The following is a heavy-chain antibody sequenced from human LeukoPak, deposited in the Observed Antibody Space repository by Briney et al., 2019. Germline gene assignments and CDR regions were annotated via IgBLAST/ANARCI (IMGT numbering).Heavy chain of an antibody. CDR2: IWYDGSNK. J-gene: IGHJ4*02. CDR3: ASDEASFGFDY. V-gene: IGHV3-33*01. CDR1: GFTFSSYG. Sequence: GGSLRLSSAASGFTFSSYGMHWVRQAPGKGLEWVAVIWYDGSNKYYADSVKGRFTISRDNSKNTLYLQMNSLRAEDTAVYYCASDEASFGFDYWGQGTLVTVSS. D-gene: IGHD2-15*01.